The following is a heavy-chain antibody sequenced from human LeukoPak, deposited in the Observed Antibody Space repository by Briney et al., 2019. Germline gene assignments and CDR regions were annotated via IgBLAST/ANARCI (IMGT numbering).Heavy chain of an antibody. Sequence: GASVKVSCKASGYTFTSYDINWVRQAPGQGLEWMGCIDPNNGGTNFAQTFQDRVTMTRDTSIRTAYMELSRLRSDDTAFYYCATFDFWSGYYPFDYWGQGTLITVSS. D-gene: IGHD3-3*01. CDR2: IDPNNGGT. J-gene: IGHJ4*02. CDR1: GYTFTSYD. V-gene: IGHV1-2*02. CDR3: ATFDFWSGYYPFDY.